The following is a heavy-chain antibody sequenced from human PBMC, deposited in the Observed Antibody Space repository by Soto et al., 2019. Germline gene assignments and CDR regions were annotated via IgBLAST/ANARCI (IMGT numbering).Heavy chain of an antibody. V-gene: IGHV4-38-2*01. CDR2: IYRSGTT. J-gene: IGHJ5*02. D-gene: IGHD2-21*01. CDR3: ARSPPIHTRAEKFDP. CDR1: NFSISSGYY. Sequence: SETLSLTCVVSNFSISSGYYWGWIRQSPGKGLEWIASIYRSGTTSYNPSLKSRVTISVDPSKNQFSLMLTAVTAADTAVYYCARSPPIHTRAEKFDPWGQGTRVTVSS.